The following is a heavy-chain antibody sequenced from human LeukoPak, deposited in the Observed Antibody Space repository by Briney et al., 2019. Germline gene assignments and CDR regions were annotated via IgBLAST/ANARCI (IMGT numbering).Heavy chain of an antibody. CDR2: IYTSGST. J-gene: IGHJ6*02. CDR3: ARDGEVDTAMVNYYYGMDV. D-gene: IGHD5-18*01. Sequence: SETLSLTCTVSGGSISSYYWSWIRQPAGKGLEWIGRIYTSGSTNHNPSLKSRVTMSVGTSKNQFSLKLSSVTAADTAVYYCARDGEVDTAMVNYYYGMDVWGQGTTVTVSS. V-gene: IGHV4-4*07. CDR1: GGSISSYY.